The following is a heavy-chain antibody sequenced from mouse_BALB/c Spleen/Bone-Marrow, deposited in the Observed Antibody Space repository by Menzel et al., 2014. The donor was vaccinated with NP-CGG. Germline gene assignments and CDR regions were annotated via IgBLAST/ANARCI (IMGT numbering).Heavy chain of an antibody. J-gene: IGHJ4*01. Sequence: LVESGPELVKPGASVKMSCKASGYTFTSYIMHWVKQKPGQGLGWIGYINPYNDGTRYNEKFKGKATLTSDKSSSTAYMELSSLTSEDSAVYYCARRWLPYAMDYWGQGTSVTVSS. CDR1: GYTFTSYI. CDR3: ARRWLPYAMDY. D-gene: IGHD2-3*01. CDR2: INPYNDGT. V-gene: IGHV1-14*01.